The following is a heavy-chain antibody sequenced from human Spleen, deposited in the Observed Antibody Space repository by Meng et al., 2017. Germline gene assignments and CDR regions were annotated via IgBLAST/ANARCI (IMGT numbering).Heavy chain of an antibody. D-gene: IGHD3-10*01. CDR2: IFPSGST. J-gene: IGHJ4*02. CDR3: GRFDISTAGRGDY. CDR1: GGSHSSSVW. V-gene: IGHV4-4*02. Sequence: PGMAQLAGHLCLTCAVSGGSHSSSVWCRWVRQPPGKGLEWIGEIFPSGSTSYNLSLKSRVTISVDKSKNQFSLLVSSVTAADTATYYCGRFDISTAGRGDYWGQGTLVTVFS.